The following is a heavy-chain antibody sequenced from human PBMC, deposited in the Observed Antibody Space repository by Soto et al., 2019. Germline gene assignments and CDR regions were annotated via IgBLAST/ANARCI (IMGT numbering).Heavy chain of an antibody. V-gene: IGHV4-59*01. CDR1: GGSISSYS. D-gene: IGHD5-12*01. Sequence: SETLSRTCTVSGGSISSYSWNWIRQPPGKGLEWIGNIYYSGSTNYNPSLQSRLTISVDTSKNQFSLKLSSVTAADTAVYYCARASREMATGYYFDYWGQGTLVTVSS. J-gene: IGHJ4*02. CDR2: IYYSGST. CDR3: ARASREMATGYYFDY.